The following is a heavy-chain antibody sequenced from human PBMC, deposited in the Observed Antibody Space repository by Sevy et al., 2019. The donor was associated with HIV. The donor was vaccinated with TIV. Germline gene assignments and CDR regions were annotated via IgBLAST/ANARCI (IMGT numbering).Heavy chain of an antibody. CDR2: IWYDGSNK. CDR3: AREPYSSSCYFHY. J-gene: IGHJ4*02. D-gene: IGHD6-13*01. V-gene: IGHV3-33*01. Sequence: GGSLRLSCAASGFTFSSYGMHWVRQAPGKGLEWVAVIWYDGSNKYYADSVKGRFTISRDNSKNTLYLQMNSLRAEDTAVYYCAREPYSSSCYFHYWGQGTLVTVSS. CDR1: GFTFSSYG.